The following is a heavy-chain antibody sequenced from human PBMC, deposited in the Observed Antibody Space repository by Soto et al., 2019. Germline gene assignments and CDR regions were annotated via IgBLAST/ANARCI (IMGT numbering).Heavy chain of an antibody. V-gene: IGHV3-30-3*01. CDR2: ISYDGSNK. D-gene: IGHD6-6*01. CDR1: GFTFSSYA. CDR3: ARAGIAARPGATGYFDY. J-gene: IGHJ4*02. Sequence: PRWSLRLSCAASGFTFSSYAMHWFRQAPGKGLEWVAVISYDGSNKYYADSVKGRFTISRDNSKNTLYLQMNSLRAEDTAVYYCARAGIAARPGATGYFDYWGQGTLVTVSS.